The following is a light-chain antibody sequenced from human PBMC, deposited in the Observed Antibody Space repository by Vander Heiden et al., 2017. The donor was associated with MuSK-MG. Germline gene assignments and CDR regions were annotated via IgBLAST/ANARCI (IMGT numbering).Light chain of an antibody. J-gene: IGKJ5*01. V-gene: IGKV3-11*01. Sequence: VLTQSPATLSLSPGERATLSCRASQSISTYLAWYQQKPGQAPRLLIYEASNRATDIPVRFIGSGSGTDFTLTISSLDHEDVALYYCQQRANWPITFGQGTRLEIE. CDR3: QQRANWPIT. CDR2: EAS. CDR1: QSISTY.